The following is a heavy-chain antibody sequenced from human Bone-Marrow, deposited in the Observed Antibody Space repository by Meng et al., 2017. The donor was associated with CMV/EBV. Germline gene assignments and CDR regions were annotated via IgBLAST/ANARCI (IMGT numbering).Heavy chain of an antibody. J-gene: IGHJ6*02. CDR2: INPNSGGT. D-gene: IGHD4-17*01. CDR1: GYTFTGYY. V-gene: IGHV1-2*02. CDR3: ARQRGDSPYYYGMDV. Sequence: ASVKVSCKASGYTFTGYYMHWVRQAPGQGLEWMGWINPNSGGTNYAQKFQGRVTMTRDTSISTAYMELSRLRSDDTAAYYCARQRGDSPYYYGMDVWGQGTTVTVSS.